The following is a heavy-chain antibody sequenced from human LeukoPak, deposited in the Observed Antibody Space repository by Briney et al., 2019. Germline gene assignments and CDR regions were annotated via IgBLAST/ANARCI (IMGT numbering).Heavy chain of an antibody. Sequence: PGGSLRLSCAASGFTFSSYAISWVRQAPGKGLEWVSAISGSGGSTYYADSVKGRFTISRDNSKNTLYLQKNSLRAEDTAVYYCANAPTYYYYGMDVWGQGTTVTVSS. J-gene: IGHJ6*02. CDR1: GFTFSSYA. CDR2: ISGSGGST. V-gene: IGHV3-23*01. CDR3: ANAPTYYYYGMDV.